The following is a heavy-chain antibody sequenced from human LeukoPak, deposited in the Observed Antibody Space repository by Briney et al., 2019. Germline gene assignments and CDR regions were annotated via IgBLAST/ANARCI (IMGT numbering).Heavy chain of an antibody. CDR2: INHSGGST. Sequence: ASVKVSCQASGYTFTSYYVHWVRQAPGQGLEWMGIINHSGGSTSYAQKFQGRVTMTRDTSTSTVYMELSSLRSEDTAVYYCARAMADDAFDIWGQGTMVTVSS. CDR3: ARAMADDAFDI. V-gene: IGHV1-46*01. CDR1: GYTFTSYY. J-gene: IGHJ3*02. D-gene: IGHD5-24*01.